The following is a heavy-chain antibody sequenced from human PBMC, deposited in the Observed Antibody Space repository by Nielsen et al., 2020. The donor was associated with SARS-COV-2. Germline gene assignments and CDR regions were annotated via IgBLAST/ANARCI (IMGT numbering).Heavy chain of an antibody. D-gene: IGHD3-22*01. CDR2: INHSGST. CDR1: GGSFSGYY. J-gene: IGHJ4*02. V-gene: IGHV4-34*01. Sequence: SETLSLTCAVYGGSFSGYYWSWIRQPPGKGLEWIGEINHSGSTNYNPSLKSRVTISVDTSKNQFSLKLSSVTAADTAVYYCARGDGVVVYYYFDYWGQGTLVTVSS. CDR3: ARGDGVVVYYYFDY.